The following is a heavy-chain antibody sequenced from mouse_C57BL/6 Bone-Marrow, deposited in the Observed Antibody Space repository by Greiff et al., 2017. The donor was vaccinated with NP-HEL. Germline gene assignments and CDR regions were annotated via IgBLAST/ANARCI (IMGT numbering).Heavy chain of an antibody. CDR2: INPSSGYT. V-gene: IGHV1-7*01. Sequence: VQLQQSGAELAKPGASVKLSCKASGYTFTSYWMHWVKQRPGQGLEWIGYINPSSGYTKYNQKFKDKATLTADKYSSTAYMQLSSLTYEDSAVYYDARRPNYSNYVGYWGQGTTLTVSS. D-gene: IGHD2-5*01. J-gene: IGHJ2*01. CDR1: GYTFTSYW. CDR3: ARRPNYSNYVGY.